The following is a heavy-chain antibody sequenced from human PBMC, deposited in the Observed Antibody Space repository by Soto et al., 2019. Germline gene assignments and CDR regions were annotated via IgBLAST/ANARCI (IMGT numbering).Heavy chain of an antibody. J-gene: IGHJ6*02. CDR1: GGSISSSSYY. Sequence: KTSETLSLTCTVSGGSISSSSYYWGWIRQPPGKGLEWIGSIYYSGSTYYNPSLKSRVTISVDTSKNQFSLKRSSVTAADTAVYYCARLVIGSGYYRRDWNYYYGMDVWGQGTTVTVSS. CDR2: IYYSGST. D-gene: IGHD3-3*01. V-gene: IGHV4-39*01. CDR3: ARLVIGSGYYRRDWNYYYGMDV.